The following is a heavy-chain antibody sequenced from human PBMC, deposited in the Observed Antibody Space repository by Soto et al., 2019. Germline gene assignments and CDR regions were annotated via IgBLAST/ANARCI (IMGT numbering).Heavy chain of an antibody. J-gene: IGHJ4*02. D-gene: IGHD1-7*01. V-gene: IGHV4-4*02. CDR1: GGSISSSNW. CDR2: IYHSGST. CDR3: ARAGNWNYPNYFDY. Sequence: SETLSLTFAVSGGSISSSNWWSWVRQPPGKGLEWIGEIYHSGSTNYNPSLKSRVTISVDKSKNQFSLKLSSVTAADTAVYYCARAGNWNYPNYFDYWGQGTLVTVSS.